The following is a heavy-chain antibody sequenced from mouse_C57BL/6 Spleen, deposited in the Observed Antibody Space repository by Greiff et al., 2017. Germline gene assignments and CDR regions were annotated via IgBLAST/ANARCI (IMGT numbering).Heavy chain of an antibody. Sequence: VHLVESGAELARPGASVKLSCKASGYTFTSYGISWVKQRTGQGLEWIGEIYPRSGNTYYNEKFKGKATLTADKSSSTAYMELRSLTSEDSAVYFCARYDYYGSSYGYFDVWGTGTTVTVSS. CDR3: ARYDYYGSSYGYFDV. D-gene: IGHD1-1*01. J-gene: IGHJ1*03. CDR2: IYPRSGNT. CDR1: GYTFTSYG. V-gene: IGHV1-81*01.